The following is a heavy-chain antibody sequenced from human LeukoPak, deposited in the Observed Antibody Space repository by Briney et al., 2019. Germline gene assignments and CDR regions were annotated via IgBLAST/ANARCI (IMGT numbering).Heavy chain of an antibody. Sequence: GESLKISCKGSGYSFTSYWIGWVRQMPGKGLEWMGIIYPGDSDTRYSPSFQGQVTISADKSISTAYLQWSSLKASDTAMYYCARSPYCGGDCYSSYFDYWGQGTLVTVSS. D-gene: IGHD2-21*02. CDR2: IYPGDSDT. V-gene: IGHV5-51*01. CDR3: ARSPYCGGDCYSSYFDY. CDR1: GYSFTSYW. J-gene: IGHJ4*02.